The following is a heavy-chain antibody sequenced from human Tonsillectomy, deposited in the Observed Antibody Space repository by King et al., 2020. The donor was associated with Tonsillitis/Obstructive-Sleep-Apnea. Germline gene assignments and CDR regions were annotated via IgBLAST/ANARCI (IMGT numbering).Heavy chain of an antibody. CDR1: GFSFSSFG. D-gene: IGHD1-26*01. J-gene: IGHJ4*02. CDR2: IRYVGTTK. Sequence: VQLVESGGGVVQPGGSLRLSCAASGFSFSSFGMHWVRQAPGKGLEWVAVIRYVGTTKFYADSVKGRFTISAANSKNTLFLPMNSLRAEDTAVYYCARDGPGIDYWGQGTLVTVSS. V-gene: IGHV3-33*01. CDR3: ARDGPGIDY.